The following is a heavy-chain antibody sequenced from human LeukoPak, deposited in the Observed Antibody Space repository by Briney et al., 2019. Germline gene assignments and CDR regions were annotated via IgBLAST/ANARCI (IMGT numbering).Heavy chain of an antibody. CDR1: GYTLTELS. J-gene: IGHJ4*02. V-gene: IGHV1-24*01. CDR2: FDPEDGET. CDR3: ATGHSSAYFYYFDY. D-gene: IGHD3-22*01. Sequence: ASVKVSCKVSGYTLTELSMHWVRQAPGKGLEWMGGFDPEDGETIYAQKFQGRVTMTEDTSTDTAYMELSSLRSEDTAVYYCATGHSSAYFYYFDYWGQGTLVTVSS.